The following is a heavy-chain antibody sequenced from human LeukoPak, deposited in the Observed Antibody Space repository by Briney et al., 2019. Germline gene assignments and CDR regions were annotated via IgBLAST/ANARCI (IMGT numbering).Heavy chain of an antibody. CDR2: IIPIFATA. CDR1: GGTFSSYA. J-gene: IGHJ6*02. V-gene: IGHV1-69*13. CDR3: ARESNVDTASVGMDV. D-gene: IGHD5-18*01. Sequence: ASVKVSCKASGGTFSSYAISWVRQAPGQGLEWMGGIIPIFATANYAQKFQGRVTITADESTSTAYMELSSLRSEDTAVYYCARESNVDTASVGMDVWGQGTTVTVSS.